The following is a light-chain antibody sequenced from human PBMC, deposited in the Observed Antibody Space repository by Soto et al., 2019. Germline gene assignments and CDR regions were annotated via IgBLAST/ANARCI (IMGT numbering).Light chain of an antibody. Sequence: EIVMTQSPATLSVSPGERATLSCRASQSVSSNLAWYQQKPGQAPSLLIYGASARATGIPDRFSGSGSGTEFTLTINSLQSEDFAVYYCQQYYSWPLTFGGGTTVEIK. CDR3: QQYYSWPLT. V-gene: IGKV3-15*01. CDR1: QSVSSN. CDR2: GAS. J-gene: IGKJ4*01.